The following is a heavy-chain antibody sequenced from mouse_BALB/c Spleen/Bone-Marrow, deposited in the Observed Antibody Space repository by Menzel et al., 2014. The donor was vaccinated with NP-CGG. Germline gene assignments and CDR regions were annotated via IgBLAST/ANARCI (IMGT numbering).Heavy chain of an antibody. Sequence: QVQLQQSGAELVKPGASVKLSCKASGYTFTSYWMHWVKQRPGQGLEWIGEINPSNGRTNYNEKFKSKATLTVDKSSSTAYMQHSSLTSEDSAVYYCARGFDYWGQGTTLTVSS. CDR1: GYTFTSYW. CDR2: INPSNGRT. J-gene: IGHJ2*01. V-gene: IGHV1S81*02. CDR3: ARGFDY.